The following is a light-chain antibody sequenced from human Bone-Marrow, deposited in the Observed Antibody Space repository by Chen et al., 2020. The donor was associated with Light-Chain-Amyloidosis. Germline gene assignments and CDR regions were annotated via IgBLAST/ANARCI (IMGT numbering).Light chain of an antibody. J-gene: IGLJ2*01. CDR3: AAWDDSLNGVV. Sequence: QSVLTQSPSAFGTPAQRVTISCSGSSSNIGSNTVNWYQQLPGTAPKLLIYSNNQRPSGVPDRFSGSKSGTSASLAISGLQSEDETDYYCAAWDDSLNGVVFGGGTKLTVL. CDR2: SNN. CDR1: SSNIGSNT. V-gene: IGLV1-44*01.